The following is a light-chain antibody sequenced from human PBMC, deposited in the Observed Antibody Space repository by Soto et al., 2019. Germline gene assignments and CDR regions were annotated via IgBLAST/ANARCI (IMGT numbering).Light chain of an antibody. CDR2: DAS. Sequence: DIQISPSPSTPSASVRDRVTITFRASQSISSWLAWYQQKPGKAPKLLIYDASSLESGVPSRFSGSGSGTEFTLTISSLQPDDFATYYCQQYNSYLGTFGQGTKVDIK. CDR1: QSISSW. V-gene: IGKV1-5*01. CDR3: QQYNSYLGT. J-gene: IGKJ1*01.